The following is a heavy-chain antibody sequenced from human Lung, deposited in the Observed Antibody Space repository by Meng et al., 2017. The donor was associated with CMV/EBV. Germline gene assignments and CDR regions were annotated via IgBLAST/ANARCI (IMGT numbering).Heavy chain of an antibody. D-gene: IGHD2-15*01. J-gene: IGHJ6*02. CDR3: ARVKRYCTGGTCSSTGYYVMYY. CDR1: GYNFTGYY. V-gene: IGHV1-2*02. Sequence: SVXVSXXASGYNFTGYYIHWVRQAPGQGLEWMGWINPNSGGTKYAQKFQGSITMTGDTSITTAYMELSRLRSDDMAVYHCARVKRYCTGGTCSSTGYYVMYYWGQGXTVTVSS. CDR2: INPNSGGT.